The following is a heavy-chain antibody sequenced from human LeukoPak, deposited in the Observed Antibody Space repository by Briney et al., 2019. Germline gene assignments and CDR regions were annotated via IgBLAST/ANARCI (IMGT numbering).Heavy chain of an antibody. CDR2: MNSDGTSI. V-gene: IGHV3-74*01. CDR1: GFTFTNYW. D-gene: IGHD5-12*01. J-gene: IGHJ6*02. CDR3: AREGGSDGMDV. Sequence: GGSLRLSCVVSGFTFTNYWMQWVRQVPGKGLVWVARMNSDGTSIIHADSVKGRFTISRDNAKNSLYLQMNSLRAEDTAVYYCAREGGSDGMDVWGQGTTVTVSS.